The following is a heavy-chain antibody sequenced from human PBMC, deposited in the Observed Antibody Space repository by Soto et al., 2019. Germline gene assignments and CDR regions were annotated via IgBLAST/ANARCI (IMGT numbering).Heavy chain of an antibody. V-gene: IGHV4-59*08. Sequence: TSETLSLTCTVSGGSISSYYWSWIRQPPGKGLEWIGYIYYSGSTNYNPSLKSRVTISVDTSKNQFSLKLSSVTAADTAVYYCASAYDFSPGDYYYYMDVWGKGTTVTVSS. CDR1: GGSISSYY. J-gene: IGHJ6*03. D-gene: IGHD3-3*01. CDR3: ASAYDFSPGDYYYYMDV. CDR2: IYYSGST.